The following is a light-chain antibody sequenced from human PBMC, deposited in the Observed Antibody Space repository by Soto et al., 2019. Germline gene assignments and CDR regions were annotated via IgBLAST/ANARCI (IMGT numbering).Light chain of an antibody. J-gene: IGKJ1*01. CDR3: QQYNRHSEWT. V-gene: IGKV1-5*01. Sequence: DIQMTQSPSTLSASVGDRVTITCRASQTISSWLAWYQQKPGKAPKLLIYDASSLESGVPSRFSGSGSGTEFTLTISSLHPDDFATYYCQQYNRHSEWTFGQGTKVDIK. CDR1: QTISSW. CDR2: DAS.